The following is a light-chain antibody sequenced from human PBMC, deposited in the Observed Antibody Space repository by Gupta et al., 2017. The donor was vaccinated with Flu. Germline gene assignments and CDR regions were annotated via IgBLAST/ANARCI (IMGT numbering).Light chain of an antibody. J-gene: IGLJ2*01. CDR2: AKN. CDR3: NSRDSTDNHQAV. CDR1: SLSNSY. Sequence: SSALTQDPAVSVALRQTVRITCQGDSLSNSYASWYQQKPGQAPVLVIYAKNIRPSGIPDRFSGSSSGNTAALTITGAQAEDEADYYCNSRDSTDNHQAVFGGGTKLTVL. V-gene: IGLV3-19*01.